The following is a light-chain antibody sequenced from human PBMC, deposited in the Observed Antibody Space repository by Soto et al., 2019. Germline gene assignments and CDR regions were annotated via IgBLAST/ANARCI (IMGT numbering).Light chain of an antibody. V-gene: IGLV2-14*01. CDR2: AVT. J-gene: IGLJ1*01. Sequence: HSALTQPASVSGSPGQSITISCTGTSSDVGGYNYVSWYQQHPGKAPKLIIYAVTNRPSGVSIRFSGSKSGNTASLTISGLQAEDEADYYCCSYTSSTTYVFGPGTKVTVL. CDR1: SSDVGGYNY. CDR3: CSYTSSTTYV.